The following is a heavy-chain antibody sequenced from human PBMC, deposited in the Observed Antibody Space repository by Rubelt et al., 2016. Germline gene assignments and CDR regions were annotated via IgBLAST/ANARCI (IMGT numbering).Heavy chain of an antibody. V-gene: IGHV3-33*06. J-gene: IGHJ4*02. CDR2: IWYDGSNK. CDR3: AKKQHYYDSSGYYPG. Sequence: VRQAPGKGLEWVAVIWYDGSNKYYADSVKGRFTISRDNSKNTLYLQMNSLRAEDTAVYYCAKKQHYYDSSGYYPGWGQGTLVTVSS. D-gene: IGHD3-22*01.